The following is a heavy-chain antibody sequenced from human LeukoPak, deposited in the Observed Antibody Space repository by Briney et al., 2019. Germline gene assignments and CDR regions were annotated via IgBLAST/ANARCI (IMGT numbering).Heavy chain of an antibody. Sequence: PGESLRLSCAASGFTFSSYEMNWVRQAPGKGLEWVSYISSSGSTIYYADSVKGRFTISRDTSKNTLYLQMNSLRAADTAVYYCVKSGYNRFDYWGQGALVTVSS. CDR2: ISSSGSTI. CDR1: GFTFSSYE. J-gene: IGHJ4*02. CDR3: VKSGYNRFDY. D-gene: IGHD5-24*01. V-gene: IGHV3-48*03.